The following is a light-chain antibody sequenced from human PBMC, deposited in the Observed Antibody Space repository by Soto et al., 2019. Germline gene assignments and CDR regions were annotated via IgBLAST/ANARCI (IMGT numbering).Light chain of an antibody. V-gene: IGLV2-14*01. CDR2: EVS. J-gene: IGLJ1*01. CDR3: SSYTSSSPYV. Sequence: QSALTQPASVSGSPGQSITISCTGTSSDVGGYNYVSWYQQHPGKAPKLMIYEVSNRPSGVSNRFSGSKSGNTASLTISGRQAEDAADYYCSSYTSSSPYVFGTGTKLTVL. CDR1: SSDVGGYNY.